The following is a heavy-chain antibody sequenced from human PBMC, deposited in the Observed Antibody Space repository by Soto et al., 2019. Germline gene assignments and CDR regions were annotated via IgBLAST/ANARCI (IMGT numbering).Heavy chain of an antibody. J-gene: IGHJ6*02. CDR3: ARRGYHWNYGVYYYGMDV. CDR2: INHSGST. Sequence: QVQLQQWGAGLLKPSETLSLTCAVYGGSFSGYYWSWIRQPPGKGLEWIGEINHSGSTNYNPSLKTRVTISVDTSKHQFSLKLRSVTAADTAVYYCARRGYHWNYGVYYYGMDVGGQGTTVTVSS. D-gene: IGHD1-7*01. V-gene: IGHV4-34*01. CDR1: GGSFSGYY.